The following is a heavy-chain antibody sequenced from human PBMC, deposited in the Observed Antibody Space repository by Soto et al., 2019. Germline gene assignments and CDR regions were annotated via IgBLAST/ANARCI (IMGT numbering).Heavy chain of an antibody. V-gene: IGHV3-30*18. J-gene: IGHJ4*02. CDR2: ISYDGSKK. CDR3: AKDRGWSSADLDY. D-gene: IGHD6-19*01. Sequence: QVQLVESGGGVVQPGRSLRLSCAASGFTFSSFGMHWVRQVPGKGLEWVALISYDGSKKYYADSVKGRFTISRDKSKNTQYLQMNSLRVEDTAVYYCAKDRGWSSADLDYWGQGTLVTVSS. CDR1: GFTFSSFG.